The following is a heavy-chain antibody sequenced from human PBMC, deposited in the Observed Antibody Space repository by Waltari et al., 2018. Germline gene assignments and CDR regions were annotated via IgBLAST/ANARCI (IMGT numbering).Heavy chain of an antibody. D-gene: IGHD3-16*01. CDR2: IDWDDDK. CDR1: GFSLSTSGMR. Sequence: QVTLKESGPALVKPTQTLTLTCTFSGFSLSTSGMRVSWIRQPPGKALEWLARIDWDDDKFYSTSLKTRLTISKDTSKNQVVLTMTNMDPVDTATYYCARIPGLHDAFDIWGQGTMVTVSS. V-gene: IGHV2-70*04. CDR3: ARIPGLHDAFDI. J-gene: IGHJ3*02.